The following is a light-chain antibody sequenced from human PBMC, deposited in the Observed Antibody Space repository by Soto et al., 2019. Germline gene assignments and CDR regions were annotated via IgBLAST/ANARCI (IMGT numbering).Light chain of an antibody. CDR1: HSVGSF. CDR2: DSS. CDR3: QQRSDWPRT. Sequence: EIVLTQSPATLSLSPGERATLSCRASHSVGSFLAWYQQKPGQAPRLLIYDSSTRATGIPARFSGSRSRTDFTLTISSLEPEDFAVYYCQQRSDWPRTFGPGTKVDI. V-gene: IGKV3-11*01. J-gene: IGKJ3*01.